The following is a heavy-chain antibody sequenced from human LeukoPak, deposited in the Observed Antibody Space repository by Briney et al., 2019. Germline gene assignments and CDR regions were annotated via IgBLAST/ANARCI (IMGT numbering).Heavy chain of an antibody. Sequence: AGGSLRLSCAASGFTFSSYGMHWVRQAPGKGLEWVAVISYDGSNKYYADSVKGRFTISRDNSKNTLYLQMNSLRAEDTAVYYCAEDSGVSSGYLCWGQGTLVTVSS. CDR1: GFTFSSYG. CDR2: ISYDGSNK. D-gene: IGHD3-22*01. J-gene: IGHJ4*02. V-gene: IGHV3-30*18. CDR3: AEDSGVSSGYLC.